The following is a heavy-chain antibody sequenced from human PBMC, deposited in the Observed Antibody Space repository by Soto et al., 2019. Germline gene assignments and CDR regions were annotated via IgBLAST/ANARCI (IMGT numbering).Heavy chain of an antibody. CDR3: ARPSRAARLYYYYYGMDV. CDR2: IIPIFGTA. D-gene: IGHD6-6*01. V-gene: IGHV1-69*13. CDR1: GGTFSSYA. J-gene: IGHJ6*02. Sequence: ASVKVSCKASGGTFSSYAISWVRQAPGQGLEWMGGIIPIFGTANYAQKFQGRVTITADESTSTAYMELRSLRSEDTAVYYCARPSRAARLYYYYYGMDVWGQGTTVTVSS.